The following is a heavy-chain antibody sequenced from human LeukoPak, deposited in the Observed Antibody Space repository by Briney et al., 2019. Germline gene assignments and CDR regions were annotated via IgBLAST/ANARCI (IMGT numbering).Heavy chain of an antibody. J-gene: IGHJ4*02. CDR1: GGSISSSSYY. CDR3: ARAMGSVLLWFGELLDY. Sequence: SETLSLTCTVSGGSISSSSYYWGWIRQPPGKGLEWIGSNSGSTYYNPSLKSRVTISVDTSKNQFSLKLSSVTAADTAVYYCARAMGSVLLWFGELLDYWGQGTLVTVSS. CDR2: NSGST. V-gene: IGHV4-39*07. D-gene: IGHD3-10*01.